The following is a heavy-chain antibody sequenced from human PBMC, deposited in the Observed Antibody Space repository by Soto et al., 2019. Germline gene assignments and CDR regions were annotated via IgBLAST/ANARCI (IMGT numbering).Heavy chain of an antibody. CDR3: ARAGLSYYDSSGYPYFDY. D-gene: IGHD3-22*01. CDR1: GGTFSSYA. J-gene: IGHJ4*02. V-gene: IGHV1-69*13. CDR2: IIPIFGTA. Sequence: ASVKVSCKASGGTFSSYAINWVRQAPGQGLEWMGGIIPIFGTANYAQKFQGRVTITADESASTAYMELSSLRSEDTAVYYCARAGLSYYDSSGYPYFDYWGQGTLVTVSS.